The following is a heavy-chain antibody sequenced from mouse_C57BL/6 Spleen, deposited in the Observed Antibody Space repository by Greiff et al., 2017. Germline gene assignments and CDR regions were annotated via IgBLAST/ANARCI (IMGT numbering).Heavy chain of an antibody. CDR3: ARLLITTVVAPYYYAMDY. Sequence: QVQLQQSGAELVKPGASVKLSCKASGYTFTSYWMHWVKQRPGQGLEWIGMIHPNSGSTNYNEKFKSKATLTVDKSSSTAYMQLSSLTSEDSAVYYCARLLITTVVAPYYYAMDYWGQGTSVTVSS. V-gene: IGHV1-64*01. D-gene: IGHD1-1*01. J-gene: IGHJ4*01. CDR2: IHPNSGST. CDR1: GYTFTSYW.